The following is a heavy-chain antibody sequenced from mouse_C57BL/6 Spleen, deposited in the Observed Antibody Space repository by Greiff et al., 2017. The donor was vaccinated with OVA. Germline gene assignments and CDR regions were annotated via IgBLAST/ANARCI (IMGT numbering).Heavy chain of an antibody. CDR2: IYPGSGRP. J-gene: IGHJ1*03. V-gene: IGHV1-55*01. CDR3: ARSGFSGYFDV. CDR1: GYTFPSYW. D-gene: IGHD3-2*02. Sequence: VQLQPPGAELVKPGASVQMSCKASGYTFPSYWLTWVQQRPGPGLEWIGDIYPGSGRPNYNEKFKSKTTLTVDTSSSTAYMQLSSLTSEDSAVYYCARSGFSGYFDVWGTGTTVTVSS.